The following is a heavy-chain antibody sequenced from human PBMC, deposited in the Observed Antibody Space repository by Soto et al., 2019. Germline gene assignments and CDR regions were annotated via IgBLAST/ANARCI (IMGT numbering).Heavy chain of an antibody. V-gene: IGHV3-30-3*01. CDR1: GFTFSSYA. Sequence: QVQLVESGGGVVQPGRSLRLSCAASGFTFSSYAMHWFRQAPGKGLEWVAVISYDGSNKYYADSVKGRFTISRDNSKNTLYLQMNSRRAEDTAVYYCARDREYFDYWGQGTLVTVSS. CDR3: ARDREYFDY. J-gene: IGHJ4*02. D-gene: IGHD1-26*01. CDR2: ISYDGSNK.